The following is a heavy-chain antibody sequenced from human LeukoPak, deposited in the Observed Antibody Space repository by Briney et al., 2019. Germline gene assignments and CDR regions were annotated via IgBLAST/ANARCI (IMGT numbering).Heavy chain of an antibody. CDR3: ARGPYSYDSSGAFDI. V-gene: IGHV4-4*07. CDR1: GGSISGYY. J-gene: IGHJ3*02. D-gene: IGHD3-22*01. Sequence: PSETLSLTCFVSGGSISGYYWGWIRQPAGKGLEWIGRISSSGSTNYNPSLKSRVTISVDTSKNQFSLKLSSVTAADTAVYFCARGPYSYDSSGAFDIWGQGTMVTVSS. CDR2: ISSSGST.